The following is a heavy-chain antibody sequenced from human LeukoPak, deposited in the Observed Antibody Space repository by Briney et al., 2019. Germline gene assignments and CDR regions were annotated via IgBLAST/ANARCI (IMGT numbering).Heavy chain of an antibody. D-gene: IGHD3-22*01. V-gene: IGHV1-18*01. Sequence: ASVKVSCRASGYTFTSYGISWVRQAPGQGLEWMGWISARNTNSAQKLQGRVTMTTDTSTSTAYMELRSLRSDDTAVYYCASPGGDYYDSSGYKYYYYYYMDVWGKGTTVTVSS. CDR1: GYTFTSYG. CDR3: ASPGGDYYDSSGYKYYYYYYMDV. J-gene: IGHJ6*03. CDR2: ISARNT.